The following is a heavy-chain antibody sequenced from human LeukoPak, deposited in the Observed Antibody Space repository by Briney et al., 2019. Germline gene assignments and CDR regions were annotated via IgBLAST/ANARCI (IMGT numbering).Heavy chain of an antibody. D-gene: IGHD2-2*01. CDR2: MNPNSGNT. Sequence: VASVKVSCKATGYTFTSYDINWVRQATGQGLEWMGWMNPNSGNTGYAQKFQGRVTVTRNTSISTAYMELSSLRSEDTAVYYCARGPALYCSSTSCYAGSAFDPWGQGTLVTVSS. CDR1: GYTFTSYD. CDR3: ARGPALYCSSTSCYAGSAFDP. V-gene: IGHV1-8*01. J-gene: IGHJ5*02.